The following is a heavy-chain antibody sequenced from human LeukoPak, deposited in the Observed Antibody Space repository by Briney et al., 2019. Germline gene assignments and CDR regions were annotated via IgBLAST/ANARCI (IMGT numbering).Heavy chain of an antibody. CDR1: GGSISSYY. D-gene: IGHD1-26*01. V-gene: IGHV4-59*01. J-gene: IGHJ5*02. CDR3: ARDSLLGNWFDP. CDR2: IYYSGST. Sequence: PSETLSLSCTDSGGSISSYYSSWIRQPPGKGLGWIGYIYYSGSTNYNPSLKSRITITVDTSKNQFSLKLSSVTAADAAVYYCARDSLLGNWFDPWGQGTLVTVSS.